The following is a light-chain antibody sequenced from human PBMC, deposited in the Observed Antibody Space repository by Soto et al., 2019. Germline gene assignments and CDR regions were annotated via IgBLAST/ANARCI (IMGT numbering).Light chain of an antibody. CDR1: STDVGGYNY. V-gene: IGLV2-8*01. Sequence: VLTQPPSASGSAGQSVTISCTGTSTDVGGYNYVSWYQQHPGKAPKLMIYEVSKRPSGVPDRFSGSKSGNTASLTVSGLQAEDEADYYCSSYAGNNIHYVFGTGTKVTVL. CDR3: SSYAGNNIHYV. J-gene: IGLJ1*01. CDR2: EVS.